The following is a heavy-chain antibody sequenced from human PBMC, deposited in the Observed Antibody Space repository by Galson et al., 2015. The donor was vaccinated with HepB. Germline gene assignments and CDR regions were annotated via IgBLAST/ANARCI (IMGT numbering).Heavy chain of an antibody. J-gene: IGHJ4*02. CDR2: MNPNSGNT. V-gene: IGHV1-8*01. CDR3: AADSSYYDILTGASSPLGY. Sequence: SVKVSCKASGYTFTSYDINWVRQATGQGLEWMGWMNPNSGNTGYAQKFQGRVTMTRNTSISTAYMELSSLRSEDTAVYYCAADSSYYDILTGASSPLGYWGQGTLVTVSS. CDR1: GYTFTSYD. D-gene: IGHD3-9*01.